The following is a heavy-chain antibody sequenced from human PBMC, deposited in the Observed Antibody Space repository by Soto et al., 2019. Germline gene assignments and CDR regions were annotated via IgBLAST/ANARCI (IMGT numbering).Heavy chain of an antibody. V-gene: IGHV4-34*01. CDR2: INHSGST. J-gene: IGHJ5*02. D-gene: IGHD6-13*01. CDR1: GGSFSGYY. Sequence: SETLSLTCAVYGGSFSGYYWSWIRQPPGKGLEWIGEINHSGSTNYNPSLKSRVTISVDTSKNQFSLKLSSVTAADTAVYYCARARRLAAAGTRWFDPWGQGTLVTVSS. CDR3: ARARRLAAAGTRWFDP.